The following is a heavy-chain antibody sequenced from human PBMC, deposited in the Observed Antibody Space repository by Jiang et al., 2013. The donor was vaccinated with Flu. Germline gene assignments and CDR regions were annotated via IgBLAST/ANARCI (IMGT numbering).Heavy chain of an antibody. D-gene: IGHD4-17*01. CDR3: ARQYDYGDYGVGY. CDR1: GGSISSYY. Sequence: GPGLVKPSETLSLTCTVSGGSISSYYWSWIRQPPGKGLEWIGYIYYSGSTNYNPSLKSRVTISVDTSKNQFSLKLSSVTAADTAVYYCARQYDYGDYGVGYWGQGTLVTVSS. J-gene: IGHJ4*02. CDR2: IYYSGST. V-gene: IGHV4-59*01.